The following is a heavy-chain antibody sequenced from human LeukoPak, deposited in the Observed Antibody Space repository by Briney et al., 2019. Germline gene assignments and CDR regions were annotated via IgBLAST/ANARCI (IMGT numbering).Heavy chain of an antibody. CDR3: ARGYDILTGPDAFDI. CDR2: IWYDGSNK. J-gene: IGHJ3*02. Sequence: PGGALRLSCAASGFTFSSYGMPWVRQAPGKGLEWVAVIWYDGSNKYYADSVKGRFTISRDNSKNTLYLQMNSLRAEDTAVYYCARGYDILTGPDAFDIWGQGTMVTVSS. D-gene: IGHD3-9*01. V-gene: IGHV3-33*01. CDR1: GFTFSSYG.